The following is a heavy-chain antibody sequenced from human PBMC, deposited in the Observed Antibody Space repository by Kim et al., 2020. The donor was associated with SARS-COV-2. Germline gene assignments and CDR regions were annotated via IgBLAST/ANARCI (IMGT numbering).Heavy chain of an antibody. CDR1: GFTFSSYA. J-gene: IGHJ6*02. D-gene: IGHD2-15*01. CDR3: AKDMGYCSGGSCYDVRVDYGMDV. Sequence: GGSLRLSCAASGFTFSSYAMSWVRQAPGKGLEWVSAISGSGGSTYYADSVKGRFTISRDNSKNTLYLQMNSLRAEDTAVYYCAKDMGYCSGGSCYDVRVDYGMDVWGQGTTVTVSS. V-gene: IGHV3-23*01. CDR2: ISGSGGST.